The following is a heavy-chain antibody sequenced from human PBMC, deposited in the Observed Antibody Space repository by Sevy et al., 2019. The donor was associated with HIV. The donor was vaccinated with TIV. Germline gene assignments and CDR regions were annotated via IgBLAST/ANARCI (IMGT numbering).Heavy chain of an antibody. CDR3: AKDRGLGFGHFDY. Sequence: GGSLRLSCAASGFTFSSYGMHWVRQAPGKGLEWVAVISYDGSNKYYAASVKGRLTISRDNSKNTLYLQMNSLRAEDTAVYYCAKDRGLGFGHFDYWGQGTLVTVSS. D-gene: IGHD3-10*01. J-gene: IGHJ4*02. CDR1: GFTFSSYG. CDR2: ISYDGSNK. V-gene: IGHV3-30*18.